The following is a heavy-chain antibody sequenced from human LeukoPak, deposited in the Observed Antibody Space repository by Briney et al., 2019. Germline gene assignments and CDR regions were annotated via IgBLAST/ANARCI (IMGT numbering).Heavy chain of an antibody. J-gene: IGHJ6*02. CDR3: ARETPYYYDSSGYYYESLYYGMDV. Sequence: GGSLRLSCAASGFTFSSYGMHWVRQAPGKGLEWVAVIWYDGSNKYYADSVKGRFTISRDNSKNTLYLKMNSLRAEDTAVYYCARETPYYYDSSGYYYESLYYGMDVWGQGTTVTVSS. V-gene: IGHV3-33*01. D-gene: IGHD3-22*01. CDR1: GFTFSSYG. CDR2: IWYDGSNK.